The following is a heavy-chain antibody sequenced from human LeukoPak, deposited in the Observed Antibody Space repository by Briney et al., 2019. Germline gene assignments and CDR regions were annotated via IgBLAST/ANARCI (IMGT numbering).Heavy chain of an antibody. CDR2: IYYSGST. Sequence: SETLSLTCTVSGGSISSSSYYWGWIRQPPGKGLEWIGSIYYSGSTYYNPSLKSRVTISVDTSKNQFSLKLSSVTAADPAVYYCARPSVLRFLEWPGDAFDIWGQGTMVTVSS. CDR1: GGSISSSSYY. CDR3: ARPSVLRFLEWPGDAFDI. J-gene: IGHJ3*02. V-gene: IGHV4-39*01. D-gene: IGHD3-3*01.